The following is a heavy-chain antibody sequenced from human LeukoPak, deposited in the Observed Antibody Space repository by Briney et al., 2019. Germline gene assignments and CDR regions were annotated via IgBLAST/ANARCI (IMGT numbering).Heavy chain of an antibody. D-gene: IGHD5-24*01. J-gene: IGHJ3*02. CDR1: GFTFYYYA. CDR2: ISGSGDYT. Sequence: PGGSLRLSCAASGFTFYYYAMNWVRQAPGKGLEWVSAISGSGDYTFYADSVKGRFTISRDNSKNTLYLQMNSLRAEDTAVYYCARGGDGYRSDAFDIWGQGTMVTVSS. CDR3: ARGGDGYRSDAFDI. V-gene: IGHV3-23*01.